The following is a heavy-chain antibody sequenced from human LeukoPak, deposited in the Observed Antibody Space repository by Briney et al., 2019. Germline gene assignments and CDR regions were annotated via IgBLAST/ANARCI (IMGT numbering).Heavy chain of an antibody. J-gene: IGHJ4*02. Sequence: GGSLRLSCAASGFTFSSYAMHWVRQAPGKGLEWVAVISYDGSNKYYADSVKGRFTISRDNSKNTLYLQMNSLRAEDTAVYYCASIPRITMVRGVTPVYWGQGTLVTVSS. D-gene: IGHD3-10*01. CDR2: ISYDGSNK. CDR1: GFTFSSYA. V-gene: IGHV3-30-3*01. CDR3: ASIPRITMVRGVTPVY.